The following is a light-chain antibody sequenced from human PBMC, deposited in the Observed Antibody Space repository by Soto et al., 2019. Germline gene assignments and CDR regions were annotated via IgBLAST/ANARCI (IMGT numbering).Light chain of an antibody. V-gene: IGKV3-20*01. CDR1: QTFGRTY. J-gene: IGKJ2*01. CDR3: QQFGTSPLYT. Sequence: ESVLTQSQGTLSVSPGERVTLSCRASQTFGRTYLAWYQQKPGQSPRLLIYDASTRATGIPDRFSGGGSETDFALTISRLEPEDCAVYHCQQFGTSPLYTFGQGTKVEIK. CDR2: DAS.